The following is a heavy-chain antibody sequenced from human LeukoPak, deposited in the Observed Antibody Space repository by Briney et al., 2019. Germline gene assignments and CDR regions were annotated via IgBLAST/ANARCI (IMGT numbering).Heavy chain of an antibody. D-gene: IGHD2/OR15-2a*01. J-gene: IGHJ6*03. Sequence: GGSLRLSCAASGFTFSSYWMHWVRQAPGKGLVWVSRINSDGSSTNYVDSVKGRFTISRDNAKNTVYLQMNSLRTEDTAIYYCARGLFTTLGLLGGYMDVWGKGTTVTVSS. CDR2: INSDGSST. V-gene: IGHV3-74*01. CDR1: GFTFSSYW. CDR3: ARGLFTTLGLLGGYMDV.